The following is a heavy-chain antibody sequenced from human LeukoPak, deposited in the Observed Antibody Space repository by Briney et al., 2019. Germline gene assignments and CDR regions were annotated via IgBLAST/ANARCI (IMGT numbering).Heavy chain of an antibody. V-gene: IGHV3-23*01. CDR1: GFTFSSYA. CDR3: AKEMVVTAREFDY. J-gene: IGHJ4*02. Sequence: GGSLRLSCAASGFTFSSYAMSWVRQAPGKGLEGVSAISGSGGSTYYADSLKGRFTISRDNSKTTLYLQMNSLGGEDTAVYYCAKEMVVTAREFDYWGQGTLVTVSS. D-gene: IGHD2-21*02. CDR2: ISGSGGST.